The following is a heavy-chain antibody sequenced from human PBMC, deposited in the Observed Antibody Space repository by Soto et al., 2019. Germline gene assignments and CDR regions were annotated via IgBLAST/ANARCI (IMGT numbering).Heavy chain of an antibody. Sequence: QVQLVESGGGVVQPGRSLRLSCAASGFTFRSYGMQWVRQAPDKGLEWVAVIGYDGSNKYDADSVKGRFTISRDNSKNTLYLQMTSLRVEDTAVYYCARDSGPRGYSYGSPPFFYGMDVWGQGTTVTVSS. J-gene: IGHJ6*02. D-gene: IGHD5-18*01. CDR2: IGYDGSNK. CDR3: ARDSGPRGYSYGSPPFFYGMDV. CDR1: GFTFRSYG. V-gene: IGHV3-33*01.